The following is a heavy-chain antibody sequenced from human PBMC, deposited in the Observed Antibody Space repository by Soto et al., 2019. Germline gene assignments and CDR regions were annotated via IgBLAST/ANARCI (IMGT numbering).Heavy chain of an antibody. Sequence: SETLSLTCAVYGGSFSGYYWSWIRQPPGKGLEWIGEINHSGSTNYNPSLKSRATISVDTSKNQFSLKLSSVTAADTAVYYCARGLWRGLDYWGQGTLVTVSS. CDR1: GGSFSGYY. CDR2: INHSGST. D-gene: IGHD1-1*01. J-gene: IGHJ4*02. CDR3: ARGLWRGLDY. V-gene: IGHV4-34*01.